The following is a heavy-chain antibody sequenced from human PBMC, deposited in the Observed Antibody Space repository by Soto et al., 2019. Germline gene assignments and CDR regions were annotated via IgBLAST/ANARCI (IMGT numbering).Heavy chain of an antibody. CDR1: GFSLSTSGVG. CDR2: IYWNDDK. V-gene: IGHV2-5*01. J-gene: IGHJ4*02. CDR3: ATSGSSWNLFDY. D-gene: IGHD6-13*01. Sequence: SGPTLVKPTQTLTLTCTFSGFSLSTSGVGVGWIRQPPGKALEWLALIYWNDDKRYSPSLKSRLTITKDTSKNQVVLTMTNMDPVDTATYYCATSGSSWNLFDYWGQGTLVTVSS.